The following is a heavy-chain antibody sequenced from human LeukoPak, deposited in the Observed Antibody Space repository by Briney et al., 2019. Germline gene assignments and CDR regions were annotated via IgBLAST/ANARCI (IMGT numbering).Heavy chain of an antibody. CDR2: ISGSGGST. CDR1: GFTFSSYA. V-gene: IGHV3-23*01. Sequence: PGGSLRLSCAASGFTFSSYAMSWVRQAPGKGLEWVSGISGSGGSTYYADSVKGRFTISRDNSKNTLYLQMNSLRAEDTAVYYCAFARGLGPTHTVLTFDYWGQGTLVTVSS. D-gene: IGHD4-23*01. CDR3: AFARGLGPTHTVLTFDY. J-gene: IGHJ4*02.